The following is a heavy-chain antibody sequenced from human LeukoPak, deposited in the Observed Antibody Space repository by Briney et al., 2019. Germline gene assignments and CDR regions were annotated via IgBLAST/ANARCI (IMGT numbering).Heavy chain of an antibody. D-gene: IGHD6-6*01. CDR2: IYYSGST. Sequence: PSETLSLTCTVSGGSISGYYWSWIRQPPGKGLEWIGYIYYSGSTNCNPSLKSRVTMSVDTSKNQFSLKMSSVTAADTAVYYCTRTYSSSSIDYWGQGTLVTVSS. J-gene: IGHJ4*02. CDR1: GGSISGYY. CDR3: TRTYSSSSIDY. V-gene: IGHV4-59*01.